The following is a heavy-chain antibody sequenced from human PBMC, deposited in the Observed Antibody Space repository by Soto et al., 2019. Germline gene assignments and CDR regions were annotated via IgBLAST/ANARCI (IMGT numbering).Heavy chain of an antibody. CDR2: ISGSGGST. V-gene: IGHV3-23*01. J-gene: IGHJ5*02. Sequence: ELQLLESGGGLVQPGGSLRLSCAASGFIFSSYAMSWVRQAPGKGLEWVSAISGSGGSTYYADSVKGRFTISRDTSKNCLYLQMTRLIAEDTAVYYCAKGKSSTSICNWFAPWGEGALF. CDR3: AKGKSSTSICNWFAP. D-gene: IGHD2-2*01. CDR1: GFIFSSYA.